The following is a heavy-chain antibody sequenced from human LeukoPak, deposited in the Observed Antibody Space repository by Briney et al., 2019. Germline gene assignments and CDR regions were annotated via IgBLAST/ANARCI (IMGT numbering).Heavy chain of an antibody. CDR3: ARASITYYYYYYMGV. CDR2: IHYSGST. Sequence: SETLSLTCTVSGGSITNYYWTWIRQPPGKGLEWIGYIHYSGSTNYSPSLKSRVTISVDTSKNQFSLKLSSVTAADTAVYYCARASITYYYYYYMGVWGKGTTVTVSS. J-gene: IGHJ6*03. V-gene: IGHV4-59*01. CDR1: GGSITNYY. D-gene: IGHD1-14*01.